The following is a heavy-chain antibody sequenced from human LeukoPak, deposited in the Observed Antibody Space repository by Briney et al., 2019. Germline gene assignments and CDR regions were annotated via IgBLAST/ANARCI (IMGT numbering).Heavy chain of an antibody. CDR1: GYTFTSYG. D-gene: IGHD6-13*01. CDR3: AREVAAAGTLLDWFDP. J-gene: IGHJ5*02. CDR2: IIPIFGTA. Sequence: SVKVSCKASGYTFTSYGISWVRQAPGQGLEWMGGIIPIFGTANYAQKFQGRVTITADESTSTAYMELSSLRSEDTAVYYCAREVAAAGTLLDWFDPWGQGTLVTVSS. V-gene: IGHV1-69*13.